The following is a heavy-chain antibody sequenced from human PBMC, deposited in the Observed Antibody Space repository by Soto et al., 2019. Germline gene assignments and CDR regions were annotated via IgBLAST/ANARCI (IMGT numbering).Heavy chain of an antibody. CDR1: GFSLSTSGVG. V-gene: IGHV2-5*02. CDR3: AHSNEVVTSYSLGY. CDR2: IYWDDDK. D-gene: IGHD2-21*02. Sequence: QITLKESGPTLVKPTQTLTLTCTFSGFSLSTSGVGVGWIRQPPGKALEWLALIYWDDDKRYSPSLNSRLTITQDTSTIHVSLTMTTLDPMDTATYYCAHSNEVVTSYSLGYCGQATPVTVSS. J-gene: IGHJ4*02.